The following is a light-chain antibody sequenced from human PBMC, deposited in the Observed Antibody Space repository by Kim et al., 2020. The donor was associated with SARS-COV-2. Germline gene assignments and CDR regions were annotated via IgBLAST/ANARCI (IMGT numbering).Light chain of an antibody. Sequence: ASVKLTGTLGSGNSSYAIAWHQQQPEKGPRYLMKVNSDGSHTKGDGIPDRFSGSSSGAERYLTISSLQSEDEADYYCQTWGTGSWVFGGGTKLTVL. CDR2: VNSDGSH. V-gene: IGLV4-69*02. CDR1: SGNSSYA. CDR3: QTWGTGSWV. J-gene: IGLJ3*02.